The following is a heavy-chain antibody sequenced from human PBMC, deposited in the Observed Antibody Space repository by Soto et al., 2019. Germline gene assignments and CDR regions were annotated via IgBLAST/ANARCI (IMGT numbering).Heavy chain of an antibody. V-gene: IGHV1-8*01. CDR1: GYTFINCG. CDR2: MNPKSGKT. Sequence: GSVRVDGRSVGYTFINCGINWVRQAPGKGLEWMGLMNPKSGKTGYAQKFQGRVSMTRDTSTSTAYMELNSMRSEDTATDYCSRTPGDYWGQGTLVTVPS. CDR3: SRTPGDY. J-gene: IGHJ4*02.